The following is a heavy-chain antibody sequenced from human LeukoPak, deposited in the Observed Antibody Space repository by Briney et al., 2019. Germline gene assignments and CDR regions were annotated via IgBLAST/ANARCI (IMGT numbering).Heavy chain of an antibody. CDR1: GYTLTELS. Sequence: ASVKVSCKVSGYTLTELSMHWVRQAPGKGLEWMGGFDPEDGETIYAQKFQGRVTMTEDTFTDTAYMELSSLRSEDTAVYYCATSNPYGSGTFDPWGQGTLVTVSS. J-gene: IGHJ5*02. CDR3: ATSNPYGSGTFDP. V-gene: IGHV1-24*01. D-gene: IGHD3-10*01. CDR2: FDPEDGET.